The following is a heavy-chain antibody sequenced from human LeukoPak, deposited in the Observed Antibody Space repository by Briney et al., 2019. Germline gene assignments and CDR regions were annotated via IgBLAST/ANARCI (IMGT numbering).Heavy chain of an antibody. Sequence: ASVKVSCRASGYTFTGYYMHWVRQAPGQGLEWMGWINPNSGGTNYAQKFQGRVTMTRDTSIGTAYMELSRLRSDDTAVYYCARDNASYGGNKRRTYYFDYWGQGTLVTVSS. D-gene: IGHD4-23*01. CDR2: INPNSGGT. CDR1: GYTFTGYY. V-gene: IGHV1-2*02. CDR3: ARDNASYGGNKRRTYYFDY. J-gene: IGHJ4*02.